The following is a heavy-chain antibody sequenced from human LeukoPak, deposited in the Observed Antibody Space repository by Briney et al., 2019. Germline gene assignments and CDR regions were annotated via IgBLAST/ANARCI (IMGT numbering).Heavy chain of an antibody. CDR3: AKSISGGTWNWFDP. J-gene: IGHJ5*02. Sequence: PSETLSLTCTVSGGSISSYYWTWVRQPPGKGVEGVGDIYYSGNTSYNPSLKTRVTISVDTSKNQFSLRLTSVTAADTAIYYCAKSISGGTWNWFDPWGQGTLVTVSS. CDR2: IYYSGNT. D-gene: IGHD2-15*01. V-gene: IGHV4-59*01. CDR1: GGSISSYY.